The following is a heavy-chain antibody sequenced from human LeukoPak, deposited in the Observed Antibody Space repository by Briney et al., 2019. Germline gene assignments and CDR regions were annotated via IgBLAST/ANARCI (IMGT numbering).Heavy chain of an antibody. V-gene: IGHV1-18*01. Sequence: ASVKVSCKASGYTFSSYGIIWVRQAPGQGLEWMGWINAYNGDTIYAQKLQGRVTMATDTATSTAYMELRRLRSDDTAVYYCARDRGGLPIVEEPAATYDPWGQGTLVIVSS. CDR1: GYTFSSYG. CDR3: ARDRGGLPIVEEPAATYDP. CDR2: INAYNGDT. J-gene: IGHJ5*02. D-gene: IGHD2-2*01.